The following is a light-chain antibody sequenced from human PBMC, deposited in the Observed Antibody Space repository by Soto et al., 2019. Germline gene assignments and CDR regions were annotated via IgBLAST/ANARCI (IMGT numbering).Light chain of an antibody. CDR3: QQYNSYSP. Sequence: DIQMTQSASTLSATVGDRVTITCRASQSISSWLAWYQQKPGKAPKLLIYKASSLESGVPSRFSGSGSGTEFTLTISSLQPDDFATYYCQQYNSYSPFGQGTKVDI. CDR1: QSISSW. J-gene: IGKJ1*01. CDR2: KAS. V-gene: IGKV1-5*03.